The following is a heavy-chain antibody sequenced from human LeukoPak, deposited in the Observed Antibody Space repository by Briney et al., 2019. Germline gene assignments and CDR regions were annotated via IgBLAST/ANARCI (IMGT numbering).Heavy chain of an antibody. V-gene: IGHV1-46*01. Sequence: ASVKVSCKASGYTFTSYYMHWVRQAPGQGLEWMGIINPSGGSTSYAQKFQGRVTMTRDTSTSTAYMELRSLRSDDTAVYYCARGSGDYGAFDIWGQGTMVTVSS. D-gene: IGHD4-17*01. CDR1: GYTFTSYY. J-gene: IGHJ3*02. CDR2: INPSGGST. CDR3: ARGSGDYGAFDI.